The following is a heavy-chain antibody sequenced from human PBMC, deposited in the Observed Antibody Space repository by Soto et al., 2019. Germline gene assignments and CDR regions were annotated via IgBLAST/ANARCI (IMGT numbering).Heavy chain of an antibody. CDR1: GFTFSNAW. Sequence: GGSLRLSCTASGFTFSNAWMTWVRQAPGKGLEWVGRIKSKTDGGTTDYAAPVKGRFTISRDDSKNTMYLQMNSLKTEDTAVYYCTIPRGPMIRHWGQGTLVTSPQ. CDR2: IKSKTDGGTT. CDR3: TIPRGPMIRH. V-gene: IGHV3-15*01. D-gene: IGHD3-22*01. J-gene: IGHJ4*02.